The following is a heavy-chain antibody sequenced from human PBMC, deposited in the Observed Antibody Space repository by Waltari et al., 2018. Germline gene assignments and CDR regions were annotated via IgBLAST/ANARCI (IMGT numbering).Heavy chain of an antibody. CDR3: ARGFGKLVRTYFDY. Sequence: EVQLVESGGGVVRPGFTFDDYGMSWVRQAPGKGLEWVSGINWNGGSTGYADSVKGRFTISRDNAKNSLYLQMNSLRAEDTALYYCARGFGKLVRTYFDYWGQGTLVTVSS. CDR2: INWNGGST. D-gene: IGHD6-6*01. CDR1: FTFDDYG. V-gene: IGHV3-20*03. J-gene: IGHJ4*02.